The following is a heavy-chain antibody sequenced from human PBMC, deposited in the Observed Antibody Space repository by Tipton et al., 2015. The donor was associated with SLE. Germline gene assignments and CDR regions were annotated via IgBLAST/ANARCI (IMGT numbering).Heavy chain of an antibody. CDR1: GGSISSGSYY. J-gene: IGHJ5*02. CDR2: IYYSGST. D-gene: IGHD2-2*02. V-gene: IGHV4-61*01. CDR3: ARARHCSSTSCYRWFDP. Sequence: TLSLTCTVSGGSISSGSYYWSRIRQPPGKGLEWIGYIYYSGSTNYNPSLKSRVTISVDTSKNQFSLKLSSVTAADTAVYYCARARHCSSTSCYRWFDPWGQGTLVTVSS.